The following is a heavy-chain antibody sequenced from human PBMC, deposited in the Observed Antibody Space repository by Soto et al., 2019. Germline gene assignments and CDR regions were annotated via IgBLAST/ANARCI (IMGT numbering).Heavy chain of an antibody. Sequence: GGSLRLSCAASGFTFSSYSMNWVRQAPGKGLEWVSYISSSSSTIYYADSVKGRFTISRDNAKNSLYLQMNSLRDEDTAVYYCARDQVYSSGWQRSEETDYWGQGTLVTVSS. J-gene: IGHJ4*02. CDR3: ARDQVYSSGWQRSEETDY. CDR2: ISSSSSTI. D-gene: IGHD6-19*01. CDR1: GFTFSSYS. V-gene: IGHV3-48*02.